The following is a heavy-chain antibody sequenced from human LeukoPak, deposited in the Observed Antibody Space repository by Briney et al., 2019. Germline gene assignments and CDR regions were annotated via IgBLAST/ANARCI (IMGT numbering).Heavy chain of an antibody. CDR2: IYTSGST. V-gene: IGHV4-4*07. D-gene: IGHD3-10*01. CDR3: ARDSPRLLWFGEPHYYYYMDV. Sequence: SETLSLTCTVSGGSISSYYWGWIRQPAGKGLEWIGRIYTSGSTNYNPSLKSRVTMSVDTSKNQFSLKLSSVTAADTAVYYCARDSPRLLWFGEPHYYYYMDVWGKGTTVTVSS. CDR1: GGSISSYY. J-gene: IGHJ6*03.